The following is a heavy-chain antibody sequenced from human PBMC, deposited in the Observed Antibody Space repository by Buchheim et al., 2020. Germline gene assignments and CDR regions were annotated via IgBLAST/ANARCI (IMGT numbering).Heavy chain of an antibody. Sequence: QLQLQESGPGLVKPSETLSLTCTVSGGSISSSSYYWGWIRQPPGKGLEWIGSIDYSGSTYYNPSLKRRVTISVDTSRNQFSLKLNSVTAADTAVYYCARDGYCSGGSCYRNYGMDVWGQGTT. V-gene: IGHV4-39*07. CDR2: IDYSGST. CDR3: ARDGYCSGGSCYRNYGMDV. J-gene: IGHJ6*02. CDR1: GGSISSSSYY. D-gene: IGHD2-15*01.